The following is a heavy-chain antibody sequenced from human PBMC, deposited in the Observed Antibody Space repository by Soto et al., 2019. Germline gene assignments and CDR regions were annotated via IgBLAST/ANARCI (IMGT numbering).Heavy chain of an antibody. CDR2: ISGDGDST. V-gene: IGHV3-23*01. CDR1: EFTFRNYA. D-gene: IGHD4-17*01. J-gene: IGHJ4*02. CDR3: ARAVDGDYPFDF. Sequence: GGALRLSCAASEFTFRNYAMSWVRQAPGKGLEWVSTISGDGDSTYYADSVRGRFTISRDNSKTTVYLQMNSPRADDTAVYFCARAVDGDYPFDFWGQGTLVTVSS.